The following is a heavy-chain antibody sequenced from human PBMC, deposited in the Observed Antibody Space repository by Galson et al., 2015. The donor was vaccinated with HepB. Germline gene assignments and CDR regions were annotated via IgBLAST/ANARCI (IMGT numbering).Heavy chain of an antibody. V-gene: IGHV3-23*01. Sequence: SLRLSCAASGFAFSDYYMSWVRQAPGKGLEWVSSITSSGGNSYYTDSVKGRFTVSRDNSKNTLLLQLNSLRAEDTAMYFCAKDGILVANNPYHFHYWGQGTLVTVSS. CDR2: ITSSGGNS. CDR3: AKDGILVANNPYHFHY. J-gene: IGHJ4*02. CDR1: GFAFSDYY. D-gene: IGHD2-15*01.